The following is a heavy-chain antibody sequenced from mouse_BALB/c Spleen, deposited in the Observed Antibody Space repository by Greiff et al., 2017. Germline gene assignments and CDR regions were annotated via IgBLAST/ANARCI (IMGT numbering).Heavy chain of an antibody. CDR3: ARSGDLYYLDY. CDR1: GYSFTDYN. Sequence: VQLKESGPELVKPGASVKVSCKASGYSFTDYNMYWVKQSPGKSLEWIGYIDPYNGGTSYNQKFKGKATLTADKSSSTAFMHLNSLTSEDSAVYYCARSGDLYYLDYWGQGTTLTVSS. J-gene: IGHJ2*01. D-gene: IGHD3-2*02. CDR2: IDPYNGGT. V-gene: IGHV1S135*01.